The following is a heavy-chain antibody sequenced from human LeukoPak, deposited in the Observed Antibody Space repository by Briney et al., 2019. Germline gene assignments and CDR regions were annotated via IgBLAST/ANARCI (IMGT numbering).Heavy chain of an antibody. CDR1: GGSISSSSYY. CDR3: ARWGSGYYFFDY. D-gene: IGHD3-22*01. V-gene: IGHV4-61*01. J-gene: IGHJ4*02. Sequence: SETLSLTCTVSGGSISSSSYYWSWIRQPPGKGLEWIGYIYYSGSTNYNPSLKSRVTISVDTSKNQFSLKLSSVTAADTAVYYCARWGSGYYFFDYWGQGTLVTVSS. CDR2: IYYSGST.